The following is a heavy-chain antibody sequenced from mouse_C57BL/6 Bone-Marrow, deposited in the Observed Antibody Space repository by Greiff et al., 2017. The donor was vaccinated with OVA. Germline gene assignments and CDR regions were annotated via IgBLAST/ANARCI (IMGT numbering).Heavy chain of an antibody. CDR2: IRLKSDNYSK. Sequence: EVQLEESGGGLVQPGGSMKLSCVASGFTFSNYWMNWVRQSPEKGLEWVAQIRLKSDNYSKHYAESVKGRFTISSDDSKRSVYLQMNKLRAEDTGIYYCTGRDSNPFAYWGQGTLVTVSA. CDR1: GFTFSNYW. V-gene: IGHV6-3*01. J-gene: IGHJ3*01. CDR3: TGRDSNPFAY. D-gene: IGHD2-5*01.